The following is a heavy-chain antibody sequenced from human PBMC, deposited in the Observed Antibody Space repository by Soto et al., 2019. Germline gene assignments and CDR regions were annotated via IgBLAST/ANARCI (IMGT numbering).Heavy chain of an antibody. D-gene: IGHD3-22*01. CDR1: GFSLTNYA. Sequence: GGSLRLSCAASGFSLTNYAMYWVRQAPGKGLEWVALMTKDGFNSYYGDSVKGRFTISRDTSTSTLYVQMNYLRVEDAAVYYCAREEYYYDSSGFGDLSYLGLDVWGQGTTVTVSS. CDR2: MTKDGFNS. J-gene: IGHJ6*02. CDR3: AREEYYYDSSGFGDLSYLGLDV. V-gene: IGHV3-30*03.